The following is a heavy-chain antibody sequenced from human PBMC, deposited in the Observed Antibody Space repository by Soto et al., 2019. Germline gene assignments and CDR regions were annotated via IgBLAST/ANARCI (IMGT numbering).Heavy chain of an antibody. CDR3: ARDPLPGYYDSSGYSGDY. V-gene: IGHV3-30-3*01. Sequence: GGSLRLSCAASGFTFSSYAMHWVRQAPGKGLEWVAVISYDGSNKYYADSVKGRFTISRDNSKNTLYLQMNSLRAEDTAVYYCARDPLPGYYDSSGYSGDYWGQGTLVTVSS. CDR1: GFTFSSYA. CDR2: ISYDGSNK. J-gene: IGHJ4*02. D-gene: IGHD3-22*01.